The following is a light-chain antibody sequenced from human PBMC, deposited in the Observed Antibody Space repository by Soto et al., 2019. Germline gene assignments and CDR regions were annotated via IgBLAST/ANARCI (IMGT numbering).Light chain of an antibody. V-gene: IGKV2-24*01. CDR2: KVS. CDR3: MQATQYPRT. CDR1: LSLVHSDGHTY. Sequence: DIVMTQTPLSSPVTLGQPASISCRSSLSLVHSDGHTYLSWLHQRPGQPPRVLIYKVSNRFSGVPDRFSGSGAGTDFTLKISRVVAEDVGVYYCMQATQYPRTFGQGTKVEIE. J-gene: IGKJ1*01.